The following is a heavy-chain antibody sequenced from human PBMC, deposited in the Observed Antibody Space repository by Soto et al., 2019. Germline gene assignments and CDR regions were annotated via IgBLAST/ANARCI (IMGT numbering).Heavy chain of an antibody. Sequence: QVQLVESGGGVVQPGRSLRLSCAASGFTYSTFGMHWVRQAPGKGLEWVAVIAADGLAQYYADSVKGRFTISRDNSENTLFLQMNNLGAEDTAVYYCAKEFFSLQAYWFFDLWGRGTLVTVSS. CDR2: IAADGLAQ. CDR3: AKEFFSLQAYWFFDL. D-gene: IGHD1-1*01. J-gene: IGHJ2*01. CDR1: GFTYSTFG. V-gene: IGHV3-30*18.